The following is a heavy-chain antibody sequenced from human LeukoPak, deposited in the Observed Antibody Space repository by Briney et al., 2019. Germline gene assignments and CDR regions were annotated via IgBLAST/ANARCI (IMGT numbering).Heavy chain of an antibody. D-gene: IGHD6-6*01. CDR2: ISYDGSNK. CDR1: GLTFSSYA. Sequence: GRSLRLSCAASGLTFSSYAMHWVRQAPGKGLEWVAVISYDGSNKYYADSVKGRFTISRDNSKNTLYLQMNSLRAEDTAVYYCARDGYSSSADAFDIWGQGTVVTVSS. V-gene: IGHV3-30-3*01. J-gene: IGHJ3*02. CDR3: ARDGYSSSADAFDI.